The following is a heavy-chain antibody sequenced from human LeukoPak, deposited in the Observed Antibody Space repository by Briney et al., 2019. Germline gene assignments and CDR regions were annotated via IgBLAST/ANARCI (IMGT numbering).Heavy chain of an antibody. J-gene: IGHJ4*02. D-gene: IGHD1-14*01. CDR3: VREDWGSGTIIDY. CDR1: GFTLTRHH. V-gene: IGHV1-18*01. CDR2: IDANAGDT. Sequence: ASLKVSCKASGFTLTRHHISWVRQAPGRGLEWMGWIDANAGDTIYAQRFQGRVTMTRDTSTTTVFLELRSLRLDDTAVYYCVREDWGSGTIIDYWGQGTLVTVSS.